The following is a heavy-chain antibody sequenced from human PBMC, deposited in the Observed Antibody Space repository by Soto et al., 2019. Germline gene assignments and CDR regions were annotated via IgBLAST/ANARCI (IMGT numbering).Heavy chain of an antibody. CDR3: ARHFREQGIQLWSYYFDY. D-gene: IGHD5-18*01. J-gene: IGHJ4*02. V-gene: IGHV4-31*03. Sequence: SETLSLTCTVSGGSISSGGYYWSWIRQHPGKGLEWIGYIYYSGSTYYNPSLKSRVTISVDTSKNQFSLKLSSVTAADTAVYYCARHFREQGIQLWSYYFDYWGQGPLVTVSS. CDR2: IYYSGST. CDR1: GGSISSGGYY.